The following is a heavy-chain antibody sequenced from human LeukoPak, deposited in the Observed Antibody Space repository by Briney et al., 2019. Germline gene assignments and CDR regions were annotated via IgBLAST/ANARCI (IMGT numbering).Heavy chain of an antibody. V-gene: IGHV3-23*01. D-gene: IGHD1-7*01. J-gene: IGHJ4*02. CDR1: GFTFSSYA. CDR2: ISGSGGST. CDR3: AKDSGSITGTTFSY. Sequence: PGGSLRLSCAASGFTFSSYAMSWVRQAPGKGLEWVSAISGSGGSTYYADSVKGRFTISRDNSKSTLYLQMNSLRAEDTAVYYCAKDSGSITGTTFSYWGQGTLVTVSS.